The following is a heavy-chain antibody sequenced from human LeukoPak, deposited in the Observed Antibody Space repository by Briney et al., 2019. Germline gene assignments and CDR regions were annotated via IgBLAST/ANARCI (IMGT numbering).Heavy chain of an antibody. CDR1: GYTFTGYY. CDR3: ARGELVGLGATSADWFDP. J-gene: IGHJ5*02. Sequence: ASVKVSCKASGYTFTGYYMHWVRQAPGQGLEWMGRINPNSGGTNSAQKFQGRVTMTRDTSISTAYMELSRLTSDDTAVYYCARGELVGLGATSADWFDPWGQGTLVTVSS. D-gene: IGHD1-26*01. CDR2: INPNSGGT. V-gene: IGHV1-2*06.